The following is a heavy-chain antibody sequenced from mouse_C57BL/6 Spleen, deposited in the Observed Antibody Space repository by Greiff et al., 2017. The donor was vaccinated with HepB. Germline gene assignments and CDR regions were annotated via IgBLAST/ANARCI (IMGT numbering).Heavy chain of an antibody. Sequence: VQLKESGPELVKPGASVKISCKASGYSFTGYYMNWVKQSPEKSLEWIGEINPSTGGTTYNQKFKAKATLTVDKSSSTAYMQLKSLTSEDSAVYYCARSSIPVFAYWGQGTLVTVSA. CDR1: GYSFTGYY. CDR3: ARSSIPVFAY. J-gene: IGHJ3*01. V-gene: IGHV1-42*01. CDR2: INPSTGGT.